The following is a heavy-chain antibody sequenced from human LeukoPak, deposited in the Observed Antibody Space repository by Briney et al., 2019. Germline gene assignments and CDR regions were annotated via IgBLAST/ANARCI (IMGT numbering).Heavy chain of an antibody. J-gene: IGHJ3*02. Sequence: GESLKISCKGSGYSFTSYWIGWVRQMPGKGLEWMGIIYPGDSDTRYSPSFQGQVTISADKPISTAYLQWSSLKASDTAMYYCARQTPYLKAAFDIWGQGTMVTVSS. CDR2: IYPGDSDT. CDR1: GYSFTSYW. CDR3: ARQTPYLKAAFDI. V-gene: IGHV5-51*01.